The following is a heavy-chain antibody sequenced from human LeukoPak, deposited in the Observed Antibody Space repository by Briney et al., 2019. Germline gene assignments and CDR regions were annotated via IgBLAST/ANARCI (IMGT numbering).Heavy chain of an antibody. CDR3: ARALDGYNSPAGDY. J-gene: IGHJ4*02. D-gene: IGHD5-24*01. V-gene: IGHV3-7*01. CDR1: GFTFSSYW. CDR2: IKQDGSEK. Sequence: PGGSLRLSCAASGFTFSSYWMSWVRQAPGKGLEWVANIKQDGSEKYYVDSVKGRFTISRDNAKNSLYLQMNSLRAEDTAVYYCARALDGYNSPAGDYWGQGTLVTVPS.